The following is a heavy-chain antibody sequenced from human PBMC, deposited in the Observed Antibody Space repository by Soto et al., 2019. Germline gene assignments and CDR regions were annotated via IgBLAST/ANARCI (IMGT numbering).Heavy chain of an antibody. CDR3: ARGFSATPNWFDP. CDR2: IYHSGRT. J-gene: IGHJ5*02. Sequence: QVQLQESGPGLVKPSQTLSLTCTVSGGSISSGDYYWSWIRQPPGEGLEWIGNIYHSGRTYYNPSLKSRITVTVDTSKNQFSLKLSSVTAADTAVYYCARGFSATPNWFDPWGQGTLVTVSS. V-gene: IGHV4-30-4*01. CDR1: GGSISSGDYY. D-gene: IGHD2-15*01.